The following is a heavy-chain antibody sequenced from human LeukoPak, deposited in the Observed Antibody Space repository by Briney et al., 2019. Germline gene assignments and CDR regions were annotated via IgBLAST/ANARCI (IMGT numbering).Heavy chain of an antibody. Sequence: GGPLRLSCAASGFTFSTYRMNWVRQAPGKGREWVSSISTRSDYIYYAGSLKGRFTISRDNAKNSLYLHMNSLRPDDTAVYYCARGRSITILRGVAISDGFDIWGQGTKVTVS. J-gene: IGHJ3*02. V-gene: IGHV3-21*06. CDR2: ISTRSDYI. CDR3: ARGRSITILRGVAISDGFDI. D-gene: IGHD3-10*01. CDR1: GFTFSTYR.